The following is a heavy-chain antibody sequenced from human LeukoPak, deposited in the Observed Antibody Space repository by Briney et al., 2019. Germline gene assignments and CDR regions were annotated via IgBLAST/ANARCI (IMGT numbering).Heavy chain of an antibody. CDR3: ARAQTLFWEFDGFDI. D-gene: IGHD3-3*01. V-gene: IGHV3-69-1*01. J-gene: IGHJ3*02. Sequence: GGSLSLSCAAAGFTFSIHSINWVSQAPGKGLEWIATMTVTNKIYYADSVKGRFTISRDNAENSVYLHMNSLRDEDTAVYSCARAQTLFWEFDGFDIWGRGTKVTVSS. CDR2: MTVTNKI. CDR1: GFTFSIHS.